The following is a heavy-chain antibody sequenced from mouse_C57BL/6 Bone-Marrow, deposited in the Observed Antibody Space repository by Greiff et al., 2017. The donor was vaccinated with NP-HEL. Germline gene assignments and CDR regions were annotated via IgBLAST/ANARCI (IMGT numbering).Heavy chain of an antibody. D-gene: IGHD1-1*01. CDR2: IYPGDGDT. J-gene: IGHJ1*03. CDR1: GYAFSSSW. CDR3: ARRAVVAKYFDV. Sequence: QVQLQQSGPELVKPGASVKISCKASGYAFSSSWMNWVKQRPGTGLEWIGRIYPGDGDTNYNGKFKGKATLTADKSSSTAYMQLSSLTSEDSAVYFCARRAVVAKYFDVWGTGTTVTVSS. V-gene: IGHV1-82*01.